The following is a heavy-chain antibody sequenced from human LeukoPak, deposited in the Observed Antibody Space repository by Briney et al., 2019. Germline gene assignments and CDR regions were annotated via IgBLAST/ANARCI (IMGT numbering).Heavy chain of an antibody. CDR1: GGTFSSYA. Sequence: SVKVSCKASGGTFSSYAISWVRQAPGQGLEWMGRIIPILGIANYAQKFQGRVTITADKSTSTAYMELSSLRSEDTAVYYCARGDRRAAGSDWGQGTLVTVSS. J-gene: IGHJ4*02. D-gene: IGHD6-13*01. CDR3: ARGDRRAAGSD. CDR2: IIPILGIA. V-gene: IGHV1-69*04.